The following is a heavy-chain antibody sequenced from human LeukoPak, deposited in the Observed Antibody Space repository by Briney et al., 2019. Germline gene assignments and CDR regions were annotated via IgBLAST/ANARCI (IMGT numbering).Heavy chain of an antibody. J-gene: IGHJ4*02. CDR1: GFTLSSYA. V-gene: IGHV3-23*01. CDR2: ISGSGTRT. CDR3: AKAPTKEEEWLLLNYFDY. D-gene: IGHD3-22*01. Sequence: PEGSLRLSCVGSGFTLSSYAMGWVRQAPGKGLEWVSAISGSGTRTYYADSVKGRFTISRDNSKNTLYLQMNSLRAEDTAVYYCAKAPTKEEEWLLLNYFDYWGQGTLVTVSS.